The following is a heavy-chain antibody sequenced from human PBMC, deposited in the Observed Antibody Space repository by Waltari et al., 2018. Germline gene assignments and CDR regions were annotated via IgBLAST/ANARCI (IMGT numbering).Heavy chain of an antibody. CDR3: ATGGSGYEALDAFDI. V-gene: IGHV1-24*01. CDR2: CDPEDGET. J-gene: IGHJ3*02. D-gene: IGHD5-12*01. CDR1: GYTLTEFS. Sequence: QVQLVQSGAEVKKPGASVKVSCTVSGYTLTEFSMHWVRQAPGKGLEWMGGCDPEDGETSDAQKFQGRVTMTEDKSKDTAYRELSSLRSEDTAMDYCATGGSGYEALDAFDIWGQGTMVTVAS.